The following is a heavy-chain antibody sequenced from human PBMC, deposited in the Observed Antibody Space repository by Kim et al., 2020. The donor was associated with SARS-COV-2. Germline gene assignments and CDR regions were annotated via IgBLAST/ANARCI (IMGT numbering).Heavy chain of an antibody. CDR1: GYTLTELS. CDR3: ATDCGYSGFQANWNDGGWFDP. V-gene: IGHV1-24*01. CDR2: FDPEDGET. D-gene: IGHD5-12*01. J-gene: IGHJ5*02. Sequence: ASVKVSCKVSGYTLTELSMHWVRQAPGKGLEWMGGFDPEDGETIYAQKFQGRVTMTEDTSTDTAYMELSSLRSEDTAVYYCATDCGYSGFQANWNDGGWFDPWGQGTLVTVSS.